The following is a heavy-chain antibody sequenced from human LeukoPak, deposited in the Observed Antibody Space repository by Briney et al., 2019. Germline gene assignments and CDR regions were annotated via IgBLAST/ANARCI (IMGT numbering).Heavy chain of an antibody. Sequence: GGSLRLSCAASGFTFDDYGMSWVRQAPGKGLEWVSGINWNGGSTGYADSVKGRFTISRDSAKNSLYLQMNSLRAEDTALYYCARGGFSITMIVVVTPIDYWGQGALVTVSS. CDR2: INWNGGST. J-gene: IGHJ4*02. V-gene: IGHV3-20*04. D-gene: IGHD3-22*01. CDR1: GFTFDDYG. CDR3: ARGGFSITMIVVVTPIDY.